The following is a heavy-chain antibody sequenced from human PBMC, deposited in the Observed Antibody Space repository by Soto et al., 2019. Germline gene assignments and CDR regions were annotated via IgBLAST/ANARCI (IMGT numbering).Heavy chain of an antibody. V-gene: IGHV3-48*03. CDR2: ISSSGSTI. Sequence: VGSLRLSCAASGFTFSSYEMNWVRQAPGKGLEWVSYISSSGSTIYYADSVKGRFTISRDNAKNSLYLQMNSLRAEDTAVYYCASSCSGGSCPYNYYYYGMDVWGQGTTVTVSS. CDR3: ASSCSGGSCPYNYYYYGMDV. J-gene: IGHJ6*02. CDR1: GFTFSSYE. D-gene: IGHD2-15*01.